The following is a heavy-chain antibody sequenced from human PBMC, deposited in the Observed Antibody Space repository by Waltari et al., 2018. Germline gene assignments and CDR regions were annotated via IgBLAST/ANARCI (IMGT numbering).Heavy chain of an antibody. J-gene: IGHJ4*02. V-gene: IGHV4-39*01. CDR2: IYFRGST. Sequence: QLQLQESGPGLVKPSATLSLPCTVSGGSISSSGSYWGRIRQPPGKGQEWMWSIYFRGSTYYNPSLNSRVTISVDTSKNQFSLKVSSVTAADTAVYYCARHESWSGVGNYWGQGALVTVSS. D-gene: IGHD3-10*01. CDR3: ARHESWSGVGNY. CDR1: GGSISSSGSY.